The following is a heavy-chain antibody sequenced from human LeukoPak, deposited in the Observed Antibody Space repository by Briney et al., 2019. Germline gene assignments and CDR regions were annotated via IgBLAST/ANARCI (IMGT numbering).Heavy chain of an antibody. CDR1: GFTFSSYA. V-gene: IGHV3-30*04. CDR2: ISYDGSNK. Sequence: GRSLRLSCAASGFTFSSYAMHWVRQAPGKGLEWVAVISYDGSNKYYADSVKGRFTISRDNSKNTLYLQMNSLRAEDTAVYYCAKAGDGYSSGWTFDYWGQGTLVTVSS. CDR3: AKAGDGYSSGWTFDY. D-gene: IGHD6-19*01. J-gene: IGHJ4*02.